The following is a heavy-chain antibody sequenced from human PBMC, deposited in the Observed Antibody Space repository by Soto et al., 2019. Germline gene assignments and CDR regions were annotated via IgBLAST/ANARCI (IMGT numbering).Heavy chain of an antibody. CDR2: IYWDDDK. V-gene: IGHV2-5*02. CDR3: AYLPCSGGSCSWFSFAGMDV. D-gene: IGHD2-15*01. Sequence: QITLKESGPTLVKPTQTLTLTCTFSGFSLSTSGVGVAWIRQHPGKALECLALIYWDDDKRYRPSLESRLTISTDTSNHTVVLTMTNLYSLDTATYFCAYLPCSGGSCSWFSFAGMDVWGQGTTVPVSS. J-gene: IGHJ6*02. CDR1: GFSLSTSGVG.